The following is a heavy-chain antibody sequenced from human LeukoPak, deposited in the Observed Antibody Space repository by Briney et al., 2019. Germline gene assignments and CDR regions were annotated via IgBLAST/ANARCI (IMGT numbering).Heavy chain of an antibody. CDR3: ARVHSLFMVRGVTPLRYYYGMDV. J-gene: IGHJ6*02. D-gene: IGHD3-10*01. V-gene: IGHV1-18*01. Sequence: GASVKVSCKASGYTFTSYGISWVRQAPGQGLEWMGWISAYNGNTNYAQKLQGRVTTTTDTSTSTAYMELRSLRSDDTAVYYCARVHSLFMVRGVTPLRYYYGMDVWGQGTTVTVSS. CDR1: GYTFTSYG. CDR2: ISAYNGNT.